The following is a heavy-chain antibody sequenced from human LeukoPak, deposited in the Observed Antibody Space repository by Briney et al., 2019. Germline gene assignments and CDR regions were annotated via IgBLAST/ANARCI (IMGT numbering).Heavy chain of an antibody. V-gene: IGHV4-61*02. J-gene: IGHJ3*02. D-gene: IGHD6-19*01. CDR1: GGSIRSSGSY. CDR2: IYTSGNI. Sequence: KPSETLSLTCTVSGGSIRSSGSYWGWIRQPAGKGLEWIGRIYTSGNINYNPSLKSRVTISVDTSKNQFSLKLSSVTAADTAVYYCARDAYRSDWYDAFDIWGQGTLVTVSS. CDR3: ARDAYRSDWYDAFDI.